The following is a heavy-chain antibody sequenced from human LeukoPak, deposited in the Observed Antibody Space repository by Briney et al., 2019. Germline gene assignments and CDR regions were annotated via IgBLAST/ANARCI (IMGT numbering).Heavy chain of an antibody. V-gene: IGHV1-24*01. J-gene: IGHJ4*02. Sequence: ASVKVSCKVSGYTLTELSMHWVRQAPGKGLEWMGGFDPEGCETIYAQKFQGRVTMTEDTSTDTAYMELSSLRAEDTAVYYCVKNGIYSSGWYGGYFDYWGQGTLVTVSS. CDR1: GYTLTELS. CDR2: FDPEGCET. CDR3: VKNGIYSSGWYGGYFDY. D-gene: IGHD6-19*01.